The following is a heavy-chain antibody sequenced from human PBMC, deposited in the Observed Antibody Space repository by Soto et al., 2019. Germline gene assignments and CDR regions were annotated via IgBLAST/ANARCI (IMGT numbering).Heavy chain of an antibody. D-gene: IGHD2-8*01. Sequence: QVQLVQSGAEVKKPGATVKVSCEASGYTFTTYYMHWVRQAPGQGPEWMGVINPSGGSTTYAQQFQGRVTMTWDTSTSTVYMDLSSLRSEDTAVYYCAREGVPYYSGMDVWGQGTTVTVSS. CDR3: AREGVPYYSGMDV. V-gene: IGHV1-46*01. CDR1: GYTFTTYY. CDR2: INPSGGST. J-gene: IGHJ6*02.